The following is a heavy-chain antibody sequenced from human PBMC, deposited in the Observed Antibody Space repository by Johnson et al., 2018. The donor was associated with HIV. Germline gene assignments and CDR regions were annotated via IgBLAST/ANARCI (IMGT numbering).Heavy chain of an antibody. V-gene: IGHV3-7*05. CDR3: VRGIVVVVAAGRADAFDI. J-gene: IGHJ3*02. CDR2: IKQDGIEK. D-gene: IGHD2-15*01. CDR1: GFTFSRYW. Sequence: VQLVESGGGLVQPGGSLRLSCAASGFTFAASGFTFSRYWMTWVRQAPGKGLEWVANIKQDGIEKSYADAVKGGFNISRDNAKNSLYLQMNSLRAEDTALYYCVRGIVVVVAAGRADAFDIWGQGTMVTVSS.